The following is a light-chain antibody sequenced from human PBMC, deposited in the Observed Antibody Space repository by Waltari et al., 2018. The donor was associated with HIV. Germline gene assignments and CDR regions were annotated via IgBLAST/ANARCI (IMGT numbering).Light chain of an antibody. CDR3: MQALQTPFT. CDR2: LGS. J-gene: IGKJ4*01. Sequence: EIVMTKSPPSLPVTPGEPASISCRSSQSLLHSNGYKYVDLYLQKAEQSPQLLIYLGSNRASAVPDRFSGSGSGTDFTLKISRVEAEDVGVYYCMQALQTPFTFGGGTKVEIK. CDR1: QSLLHSNGYKY. V-gene: IGKV2-28*01.